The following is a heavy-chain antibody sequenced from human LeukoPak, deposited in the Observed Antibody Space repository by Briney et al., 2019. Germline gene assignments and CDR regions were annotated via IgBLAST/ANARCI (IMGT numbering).Heavy chain of an antibody. CDR3: ARASWNYHLDY. V-gene: IGHV1-46*01. CDR2: INPSGGST. CDR1: GYTFTSYY. J-gene: IGHJ4*02. Sequence: ASVKVSCKASGYTFTSYYMHWVRQAPGQGLEWMGIINPSGGSTSYAQKFQGRVTMTRDMSTSTVYMELSSLRSEDTAVYYCARASWNYHLDYWGQGTLVTVSS. D-gene: IGHD1-7*01.